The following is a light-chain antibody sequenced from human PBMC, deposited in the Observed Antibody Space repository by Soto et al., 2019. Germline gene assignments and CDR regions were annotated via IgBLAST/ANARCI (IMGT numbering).Light chain of an antibody. V-gene: IGKV1-5*03. CDR1: QSISNW. J-gene: IGKJ1*01. Sequence: DIQMTQSPFTLSASVGDRVTITCRASQSISNWLAWYQQKPGKAPKLLIYKASILESGVPSRFSGSGSGSEFTLTISSLQPDDFETYYCQQYNSFSGTLGQGTKVDIK. CDR3: QQYNSFSGT. CDR2: KAS.